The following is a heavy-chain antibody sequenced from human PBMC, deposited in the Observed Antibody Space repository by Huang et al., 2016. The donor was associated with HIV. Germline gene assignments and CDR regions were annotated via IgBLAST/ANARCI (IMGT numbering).Heavy chain of an antibody. CDR1: GYTFKGYW. CDR2: INSKDTST. CDR3: ARQGVGDFVVEPTGVGAFDI. Sequence: EVLLVPTGSVEKKPGELLKISRTCSGYTFKGYWIGWARELPGKGLEWVWIINSKDTSTTYGPSLSCQSTLSADSSISTAYFEGRVLKASDTAMDYCARQGVGDFVVEPTGVGAFDIWGQGTMVTVSS. D-gene: IGHD2-2*01. J-gene: IGHJ3*02. V-gene: IGHV5-51*01.